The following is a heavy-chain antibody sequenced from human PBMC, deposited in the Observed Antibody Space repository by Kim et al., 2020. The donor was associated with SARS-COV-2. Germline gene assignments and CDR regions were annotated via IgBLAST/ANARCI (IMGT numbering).Heavy chain of an antibody. J-gene: IGHJ6*02. Sequence: GESLKISCKGSGYSFTSYWISWVRQMPGKGLEWMGRIDPSDSYTNYSPSFQGHVTISADKPINTAYLQWSSLKASDTAMYYCARARPIFGVVINQNGMDVGGQGNRVTGS. V-gene: IGHV5-10-1*01. CDR2: IDPSDSYT. D-gene: IGHD3-3*01. CDR1: GYSFTSYW. CDR3: ARARPIFGVVINQNGMDV.